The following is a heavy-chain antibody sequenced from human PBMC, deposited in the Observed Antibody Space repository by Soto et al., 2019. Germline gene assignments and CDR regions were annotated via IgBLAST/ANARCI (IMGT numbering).Heavy chain of an antibody. D-gene: IGHD3-22*01. J-gene: IGHJ4*02. CDR2: INHSGST. V-gene: IGHV4-34*01. CDR3: ARALGDRATDY. CDR1: GGSFSGYY. Sequence: PSETLSLTCAVYGGSFSGYYWSFGRQPPGKGLEWIGEINHSGSTNYNPSLKSRVTISVDTSKNQFSLKLSSVTAADTAVYYCARALGDRATDYWGQGTLVTVSS.